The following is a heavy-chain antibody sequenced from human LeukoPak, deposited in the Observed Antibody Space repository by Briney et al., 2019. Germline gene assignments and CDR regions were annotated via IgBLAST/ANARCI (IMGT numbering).Heavy chain of an antibody. D-gene: IGHD1-26*01. CDR3: ARVEYSGSYPLWY. V-gene: IGHV3-11*01. CDR1: GFTFSDYY. J-gene: IGHJ4*02. Sequence: GGSLRLSCAASGFTFSDYYMSWIRQAPGKGLEWVSYISSSGSTIYYADSVKGRFTISRDNAKNSLYLQMNSLRAEDTAVYYCARVEYSGSYPLWYWGQGTLVTVSS. CDR2: ISSSGSTI.